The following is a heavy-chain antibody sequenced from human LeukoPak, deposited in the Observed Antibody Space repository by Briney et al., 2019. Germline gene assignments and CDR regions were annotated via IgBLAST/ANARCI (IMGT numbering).Heavy chain of an antibody. J-gene: IGHJ4*02. Sequence: ASETLSLTCTVSGGSISSYYWSWVRQPPGKGLEWIGHIYDTGNTNYNPSLESRVTISVDTSKNQFSLRLTSVTAADTAVYFCARATPWLLPGYWGQGTLVTVSS. CDR2: IYDTGNT. D-gene: IGHD3-22*01. V-gene: IGHV4-59*01. CDR3: ARATPWLLPGY. CDR1: GGSISSYY.